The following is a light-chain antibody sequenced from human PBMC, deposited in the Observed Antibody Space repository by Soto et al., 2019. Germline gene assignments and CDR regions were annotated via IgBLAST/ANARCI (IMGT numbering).Light chain of an antibody. V-gene: IGKV3-15*01. Sequence: VVSHPTPNLTVSPGXRXSLSXRASQSVSTTVAWYHQKPGQAHRLLVYGASTRATGIPARFSRSGAGTDFTLTITSLQSEDFGVYCCQQYKDCPTTFGQATKLDIK. J-gene: IGKJ1*01. CDR3: QQYKDCPTT. CDR1: QSVSTT. CDR2: GAS.